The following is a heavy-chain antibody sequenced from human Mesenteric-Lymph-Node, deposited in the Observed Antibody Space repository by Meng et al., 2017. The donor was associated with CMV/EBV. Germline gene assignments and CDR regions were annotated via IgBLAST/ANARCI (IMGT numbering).Heavy chain of an antibody. CDR2: INHSGGT. CDR1: VDSFNGYY. V-gene: IGHV4-34*01. J-gene: IGHJ6*02. D-gene: IGHD2-21*01. CDR3: ARAGHIVVVIATYGMDV. Sequence: SETLSLTCAVYVDSFNGYYWTWIRQPPGKGLEWIGEINHSGGTYYNPSLKSRVTISVDTSKNQFSLKLSSVTAADTAVYYCARAGHIVVVIATYGMDVWGQGTTVTVSS.